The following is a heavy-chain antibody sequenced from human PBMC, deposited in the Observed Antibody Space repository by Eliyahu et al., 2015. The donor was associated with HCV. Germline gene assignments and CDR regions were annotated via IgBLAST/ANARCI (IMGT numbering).Heavy chain of an antibody. V-gene: IGHV3-23*01. CDR1: GFTFSSYA. Sequence: GFTFSSYAMSWVRQAPGKGLEWVSAISGSGGSTYYADSVKGRFTISRDNSKNTLYLQMNSLRAEDTAVYYCAKDVSSAATYYFDYWGQGTLVTVSS. CDR3: AKDVSSAATYYFDY. CDR2: ISGSGGST. D-gene: IGHD6-25*01. J-gene: IGHJ4*02.